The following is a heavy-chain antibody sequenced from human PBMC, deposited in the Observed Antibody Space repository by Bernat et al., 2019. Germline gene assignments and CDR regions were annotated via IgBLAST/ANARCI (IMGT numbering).Heavy chain of an antibody. V-gene: IGHV3-21*01. Sequence: EVQLVESGGGLVKPGGSLRLSCAASGFTFSSYSMNWVPQAPGKGLEWVSSISSSSYIYYADSVKGRFTISRDNAKNSLYLQMNSLRAEDTAVYYCAREARDTMIVVVSDAFDIWGQGTMVTVSS. D-gene: IGHD3-22*01. CDR3: AREARDTMIVVVSDAFDI. CDR1: GFTFSSYS. J-gene: IGHJ3*02. CDR2: ISSSSYI.